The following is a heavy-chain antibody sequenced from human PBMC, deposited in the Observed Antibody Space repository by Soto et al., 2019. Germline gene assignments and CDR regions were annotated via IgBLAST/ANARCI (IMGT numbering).Heavy chain of an antibody. CDR3: ARHWGSSLAVRPHGD. CDR1: GYSFTSLD. Sequence: ASVKVSCKASGYSFTSLDINWVRQTAGQGLEWMGWMQPSTGRTGYAQKFQGRVTMTRDTSINTAYMELTTLTSDDTAFYYCARHWGSSLAVRPHGDWGQGTQGTVSS. D-gene: IGHD6-6*01. J-gene: IGHJ4*02. CDR2: MQPSTGRT. V-gene: IGHV1-8*01.